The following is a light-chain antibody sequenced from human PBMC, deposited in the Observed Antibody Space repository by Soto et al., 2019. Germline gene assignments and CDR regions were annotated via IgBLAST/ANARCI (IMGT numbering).Light chain of an antibody. CDR2: KAS. J-gene: IGKJ1*01. Sequence: QMSQSPSTVSASVGDRVTITCRASQSISSWLAWYQQKPGKAPKLLIYKASSLESGVPSRFSGSGSGTEFTLTISSLQPDDFATYYCQQYNSYRGAFGQGTKVDI. V-gene: IGKV1-5*03. CDR1: QSISSW. CDR3: QQYNSYRGA.